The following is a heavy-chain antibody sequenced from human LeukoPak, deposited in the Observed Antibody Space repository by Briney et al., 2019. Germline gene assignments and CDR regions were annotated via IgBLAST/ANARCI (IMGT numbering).Heavy chain of an antibody. V-gene: IGHV4-4*02. J-gene: IGHJ4*02. D-gene: IGHD4-23*01. Sequence: SETLSLTCAVSGGSISSSSSICWTWVRQPPGKGLEWIGEIYHSGATNYNPSLKSRVTMLLDKSKNQFSLKLNSVTAADTAVYYCARNGGNSDYDYWGQGTLVTVSS. CDR2: IYHSGAT. CDR3: ARNGGNSDYDY. CDR1: GGSISSSSSIC.